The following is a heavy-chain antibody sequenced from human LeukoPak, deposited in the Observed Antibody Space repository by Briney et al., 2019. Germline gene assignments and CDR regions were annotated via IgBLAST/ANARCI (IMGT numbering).Heavy chain of an antibody. D-gene: IGHD2-2*01. Sequence: GASVKVSCKASGYTFTGYYMHWVRQAPGQGLEWMGRVNPNNGVPNSAQKFQGRVTMTRDTAISTFYMELSSLRSDDTAVYFCAREVGYSSSYYGRFDPWGQGTLVIVSS. J-gene: IGHJ5*02. CDR3: AREVGYSSSYYGRFDP. CDR1: GYTFTGYY. CDR2: VNPNNGVP. V-gene: IGHV1-2*06.